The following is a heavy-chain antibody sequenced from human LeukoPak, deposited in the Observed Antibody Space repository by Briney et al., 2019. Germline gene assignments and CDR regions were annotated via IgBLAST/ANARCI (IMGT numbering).Heavy chain of an antibody. CDR3: ARGGVVVNVQGDALDI. CDR2: VNSDGSTP. V-gene: IGHV3-74*01. D-gene: IGHD2-21*01. J-gene: IGHJ3*02. CDR1: GFTFSVYW. Sequence: GGSLRLSCAASGFTFSVYWMQLVGDAPGEGRVCVSRVNSDGSTPSYADPVKGRFTISRDNAKNTLSLQMNSLRPEDTAVYYCARGGVVVNVQGDALDIWGQGTTVTVAS.